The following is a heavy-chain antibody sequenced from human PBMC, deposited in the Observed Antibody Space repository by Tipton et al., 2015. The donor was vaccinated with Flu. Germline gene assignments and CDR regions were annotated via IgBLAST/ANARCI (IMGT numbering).Heavy chain of an antibody. CDR2: IKQDGSEK. D-gene: IGHD3-22*01. CDR1: RFTFSTFW. V-gene: IGHV3-7*01. CDR3: ARHEGHYYDTSGFFDY. Sequence: GSLRLSCAASRFTFSTFWMSWVRQAPGKGLEWVADIKQDGSEKSYVDSVKGRFTISRDNAKNSLYLLMNSLRAEDTAVYYCARHEGHYYDTSGFFDYWGQGALVTVSS. J-gene: IGHJ4*02.